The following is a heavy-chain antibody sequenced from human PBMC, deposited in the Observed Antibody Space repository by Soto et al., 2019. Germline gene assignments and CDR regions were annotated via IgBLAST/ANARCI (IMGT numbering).Heavy chain of an antibody. V-gene: IGHV1-18*01. CDR2: ISPHNGDT. Sequence: EASVKVSFKASGYTFANPGISCVRQAPGQGLEWMGWISPHNGDTNFAQKLQGRVTMTADTSTSTAYMELRSLRSDETAVYYCARSIAARHFDYWGQGTLFTVSS. CDR1: GYTFANPG. D-gene: IGHD6-6*01. J-gene: IGHJ4*02. CDR3: ARSIAARHFDY.